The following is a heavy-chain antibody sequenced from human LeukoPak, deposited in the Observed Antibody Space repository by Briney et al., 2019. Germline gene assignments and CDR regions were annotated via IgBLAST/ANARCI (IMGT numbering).Heavy chain of an antibody. J-gene: IGHJ4*02. CDR2: ISGSGGST. D-gene: IGHD3-16*01. V-gene: IGHV3-23*01. CDR3: AKNGDVFGGVYPSPHFDY. Sequence: GGSLRLSCAASGFTFSSYAMSWVRQAPGKGLEWVSAISGSGGSTYYADSVKGRFTISRDNSKNTLYLQMNSLRAEDTAVYYCAKNGDVFGGVYPSPHFDYWGRGTLVTVPS. CDR1: GFTFSSYA.